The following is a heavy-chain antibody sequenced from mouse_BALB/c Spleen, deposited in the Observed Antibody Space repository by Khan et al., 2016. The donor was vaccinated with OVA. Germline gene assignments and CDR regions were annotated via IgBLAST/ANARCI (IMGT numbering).Heavy chain of an antibody. Sequence: EVELVESGGGLVKPGGSLKLSCAASGFTFSSYGMSWVRQTPDKRLEWVATISSGGTYTYYPDSLKGRFTISRDNAKITLYLQMSSLKSEDTAMYYCARQPGDCEGSAMDYWGQGTSVTVSS. D-gene: IGHD2-13*01. J-gene: IGHJ4*01. CDR3: ARQPGDCEGSAMDY. CDR1: GFTFSSYG. V-gene: IGHV5-6*01. CDR2: ISSGGTYT.